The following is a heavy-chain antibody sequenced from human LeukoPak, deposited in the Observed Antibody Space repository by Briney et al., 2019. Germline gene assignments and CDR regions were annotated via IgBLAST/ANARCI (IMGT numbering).Heavy chain of an antibody. J-gene: IGHJ2*01. V-gene: IGHV2-26*01. Sequence: GPVLVKPTETLTLTCTLYGFSLSNARMGVSWMRQPPGKALEWLAHIFSNDEKSYSTSLKSRLTISKDTSKSQVVLTMTNLDPVDTATYYCARIRYERTTMDLPYWYFDLWGRGTLVTVSS. CDR2: IFSNDEK. D-gene: IGHD2-2*01. CDR1: GFSLSNARMG. CDR3: ARIRYERTTMDLPYWYFDL.